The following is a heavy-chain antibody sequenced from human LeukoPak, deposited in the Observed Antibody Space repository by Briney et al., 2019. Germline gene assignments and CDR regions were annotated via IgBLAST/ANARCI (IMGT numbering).Heavy chain of an antibody. V-gene: IGHV3-30-3*01. CDR3: ARDSGGLRPDY. CDR2: ISYDGSNK. J-gene: IGHJ4*02. D-gene: IGHD4-17*01. Sequence: PGGSLRLSCAASGFTFSNYAMHWVRQAPGKGLEWVAVISYDGSNKYYADSVKGRFTISRDNSKNTLYLQMNSLRAEDTAVYYCARDSGGLRPDYWGQGTLVTVSS. CDR1: GFTFSNYA.